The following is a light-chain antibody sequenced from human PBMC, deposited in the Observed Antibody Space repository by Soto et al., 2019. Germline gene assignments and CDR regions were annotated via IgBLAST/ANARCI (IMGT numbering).Light chain of an antibody. V-gene: IGKV3-20*01. CDR2: GAS. Sequence: EIVLTQSPGTLSLSPGQGATLSCRASQSVSSGYLAWYQQKPGRAPRLLIYGASTRAPGIPDRFGGSGSWTDFTLTINRLEPEDFAVYYCLQYGTSPRTFGQGTKVEIK. CDR3: LQYGTSPRT. J-gene: IGKJ1*01. CDR1: QSVSSGY.